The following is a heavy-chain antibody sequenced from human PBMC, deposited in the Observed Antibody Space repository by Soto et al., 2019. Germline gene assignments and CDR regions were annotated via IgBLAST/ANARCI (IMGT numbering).Heavy chain of an antibody. D-gene: IGHD3-3*01. CDR1: GYTFTSYA. CDR2: INAGNGNT. Sequence: ASVKVSCKASGYTFTSYAMHWVRQAPGQRLEWMGWINAGNGNTKYSQKFQGRVTITRDTSASTAYMELSSLRSEDTAVYYCARGYYDFWSGSPLPFDYWGQGTLVTVYS. V-gene: IGHV1-3*01. J-gene: IGHJ4*02. CDR3: ARGYYDFWSGSPLPFDY.